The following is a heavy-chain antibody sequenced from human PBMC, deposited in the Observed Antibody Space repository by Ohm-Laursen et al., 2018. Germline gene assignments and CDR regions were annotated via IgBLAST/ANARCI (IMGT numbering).Heavy chain of an antibody. D-gene: IGHD5-12*01. CDR3: AKAKGTDNGYDYFGDH. CDR1: PLSFSGDS. Sequence: SLRLSCTASPLSFSGDSVNWVRQAPGKGLEWLAVISNDGTIKRYIDSVKGRFSISRDTSKNTLFLQMGRVRVEDTAVYYCAKAKGTDNGYDYFGDHWGQGTLVIVSS. V-gene: IGHV3-30*18. J-gene: IGHJ4*02. CDR2: ISNDGTIK.